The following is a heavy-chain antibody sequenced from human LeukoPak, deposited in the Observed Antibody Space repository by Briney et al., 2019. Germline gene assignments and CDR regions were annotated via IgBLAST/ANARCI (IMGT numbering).Heavy chain of an antibody. Sequence: GASVKLSCKTSGYTFIDYYMHWVRQAPGQGLEWMGIINRSGGSTTYAQKFQGRITMTRDTSTSTLYLELNSLRSEDTAVYYCARDANTMVRGVIITAYFQHWGQGTLVTVSS. CDR2: INRSGGST. D-gene: IGHD3-10*01. J-gene: IGHJ1*01. CDR3: ARDANTMVRGVIITAYFQH. V-gene: IGHV1-46*01. CDR1: GYTFIDYY.